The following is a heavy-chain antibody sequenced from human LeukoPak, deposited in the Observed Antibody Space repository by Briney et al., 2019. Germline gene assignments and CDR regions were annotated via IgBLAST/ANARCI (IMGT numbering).Heavy chain of an antibody. CDR1: GYTFTSYA. CDR3: ARGEYYYGSGSYYPFDY. CDR2: INAGNGNT. V-gene: IGHV1-3*01. Sequence: ASVKVSCKASGYTFTSYAMHWVRQAPGQRLEWMGWINAGNGNTKYSQKFQGRVTITRDTSASTAYMELSSLRSEDTAVYYCARGEYYYGSGSYYPFDYWGQGTLVTVSS. D-gene: IGHD3-10*01. J-gene: IGHJ4*02.